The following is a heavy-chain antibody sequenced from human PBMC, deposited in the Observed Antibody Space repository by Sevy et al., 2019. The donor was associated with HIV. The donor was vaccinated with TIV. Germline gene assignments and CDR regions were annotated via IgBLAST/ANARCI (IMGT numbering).Heavy chain of an antibody. CDR1: GFTFDDYG. D-gene: IGHD3-10*01. J-gene: IGHJ6*02. Sequence: GESLKISCAASGFTFDDYGMSWVRQAPGKGLEWVSGINWNGGSTGYADSVKGRFTISRDNAKNSLYLQMNSLRAEDTALYYCARDYAYGSGSYYNSSYYYYGMDVWGQGTTVTVSS. V-gene: IGHV3-20*04. CDR2: INWNGGST. CDR3: ARDYAYGSGSYYNSSYYYYGMDV.